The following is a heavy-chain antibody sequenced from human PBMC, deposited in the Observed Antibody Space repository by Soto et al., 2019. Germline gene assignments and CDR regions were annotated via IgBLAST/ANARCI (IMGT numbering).Heavy chain of an antibody. Sequence: QVQLVQSGAEVKKPGSSVKVSCKASGGTFNNYAISWVRQAPGQGLEWMGGIIPIFGTATYAQKFQGRATITADESTSIAYMEVNGLRSEDTAVYYCARDLMERGYSYGDYWGQGTLVTVSS. CDR3: ARDLMERGYSYGDY. J-gene: IGHJ4*02. CDR1: GGTFNNYA. V-gene: IGHV1-69*12. D-gene: IGHD5-18*01. CDR2: IIPIFGTA.